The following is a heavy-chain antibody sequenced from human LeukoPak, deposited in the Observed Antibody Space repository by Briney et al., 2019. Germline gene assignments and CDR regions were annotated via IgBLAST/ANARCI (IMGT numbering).Heavy chain of an antibody. Sequence: PGGSLRLSCAASGFNFRDYGMEWVRQAPGKGLEWVAIVSNDGRDKKYADIEAGRFTISRDNSKNTVYLQMNSLRPEDTALYYCAKDRPNYYESSGPLEGDALDIWGQGTMVIVSS. CDR2: VSNDGRDK. CDR1: GFNFRDYG. D-gene: IGHD3-22*01. J-gene: IGHJ3*02. V-gene: IGHV3-30*18. CDR3: AKDRPNYYESSGPLEGDALDI.